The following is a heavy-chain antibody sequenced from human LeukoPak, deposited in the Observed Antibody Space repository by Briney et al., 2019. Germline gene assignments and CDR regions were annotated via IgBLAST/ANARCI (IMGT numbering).Heavy chain of an antibody. CDR2: INPSSGGT. CDR1: GYTFTGYY. CDR3: ARGVPKGVTWPDY. Sequence: ASVKVSCKASGYTFTGYYMHWVRQAPGQGLEWMGWINPSSGGTNYAQKFQGRVTMTRDTSISTAYMELSRLRSDDTAVYYCARGVPKGVTWPDYWGQGTLVTVSS. V-gene: IGHV1-2*02. D-gene: IGHD2-21*02. J-gene: IGHJ4*02.